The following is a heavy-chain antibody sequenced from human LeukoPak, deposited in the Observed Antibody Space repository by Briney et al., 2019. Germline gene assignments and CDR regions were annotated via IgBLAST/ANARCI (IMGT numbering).Heavy chain of an antibody. D-gene: IGHD3-10*01. CDR3: ARDSRTLWYYIQGHYMDV. Sequence: AASVKVSCKASGYTFTGYYMHWVRQAPGQGLEWMGWINPNSGGTNYAQKFQGRVTMTRDTSISTAYMELSSLRSDDTAVYYCARDSRTLWYYIQGHYMDVWGKGTTVTVSS. CDR1: GYTFTGYY. J-gene: IGHJ6*03. CDR2: INPNSGGT. V-gene: IGHV1-2*02.